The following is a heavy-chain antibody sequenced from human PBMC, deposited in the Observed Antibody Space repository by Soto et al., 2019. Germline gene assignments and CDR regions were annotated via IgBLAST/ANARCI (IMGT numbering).Heavy chain of an antibody. D-gene: IGHD3-3*01. CDR3: ARDGRAFSIFGETMDV. J-gene: IGHJ6*02. Sequence: ASVKVSCKTSGSTFTNYAINWVRQAPGQGLQWMGWITAYSGDTKYAQRFQDRLTVTTDPSTTTAYMELRSLRSDDTAVYYCARDGRAFSIFGETMDVWG. CDR1: GSTFTNYA. V-gene: IGHV1-18*01. CDR2: ITAYSGDT.